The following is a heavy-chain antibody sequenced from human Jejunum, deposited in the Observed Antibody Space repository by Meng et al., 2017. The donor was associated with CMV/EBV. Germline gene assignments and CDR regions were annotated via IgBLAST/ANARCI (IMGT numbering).Heavy chain of an antibody. Sequence: LQESVPGLVTPSETLSLSVTASGDFITGYYYNWIRQPHGKGLKWIGRVYTSGSTNYSHSLKSRVTMSVDTSMKHLSLKLTYVNAADTAVYYCARASNSAGWYGFDYWGQGTLVTVSS. D-gene: IGHD6-19*01. V-gene: IGHV4-4*07. CDR3: ARASNSAGWYGFDY. CDR2: VYTSGST. CDR1: GDFITGYY. J-gene: IGHJ4*02.